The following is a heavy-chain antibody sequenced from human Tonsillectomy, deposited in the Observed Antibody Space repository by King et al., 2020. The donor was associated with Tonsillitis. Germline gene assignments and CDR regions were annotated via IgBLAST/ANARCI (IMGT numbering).Heavy chain of an antibody. CDR3: ARGRVGAWYYFDF. J-gene: IGHJ4*02. CDR1: GYTFTAYY. Sequence: QLVQSGAEMKKPGASVKVSCKISGYTFTAYYIHWLRQAPEQGLEWMGWITPNSGGTNYAQKFQGRVIITRDTSVSTTYMEVSSLTSDDTAVYFCARGRVGAWYYFDFWGQGSLVTVSS. CDR2: ITPNSGGT. V-gene: IGHV1-2*02. D-gene: IGHD6-19*01.